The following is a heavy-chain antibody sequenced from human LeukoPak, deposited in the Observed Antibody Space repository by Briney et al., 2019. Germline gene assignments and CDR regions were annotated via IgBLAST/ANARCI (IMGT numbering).Heavy chain of an antibody. CDR3: ARQRGYSSSWSRRTFDY. V-gene: IGHV4-59*01. J-gene: IGHJ4*02. D-gene: IGHD6-13*01. CDR1: GVSFSGYY. CDR2: IYYSGST. Sequence: SSETLSLTCAVYGVSFSGYYWSWIRQPPGKGLEWIGYIYYSGSTNYNPSLKSRVTISVDTSKNQFSLKLSSVTAADTAVYYCARQRGYSSSWSRRTFDYWGQGTLVTVSS.